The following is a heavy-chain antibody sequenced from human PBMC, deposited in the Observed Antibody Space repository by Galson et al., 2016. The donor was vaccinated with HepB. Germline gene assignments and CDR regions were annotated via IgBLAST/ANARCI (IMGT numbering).Heavy chain of an antibody. CDR2: IGGRDGGT. CDR3: ANLSCTDGHSYYGVDV. J-gene: IGHJ6*02. V-gene: IGHV3-23*02. CDR1: GFIFSRSA. Sequence: SLRLSCAASGFIFSRSAMTWFRQVPGKGLEWVSSIGGRDGGTFYRDSVKGRFTISRDNSKKTLFLQMSSLRAEDTGTYFCANLSCTDGHSYYGVDVWGQGTTVTVSS. D-gene: IGHD2-2*01.